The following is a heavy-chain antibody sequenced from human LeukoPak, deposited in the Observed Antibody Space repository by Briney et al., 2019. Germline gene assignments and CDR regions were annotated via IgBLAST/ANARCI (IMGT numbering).Heavy chain of an antibody. D-gene: IGHD2-21*02. J-gene: IGHJ4*02. Sequence: PSETLSLTCTVSGGSVSSGSYYWSWIRQPPGKGLEWIGYIYYSGSTNYNPSLKSRVTISVDTSKNQFSLKLSSETAADTAVYYCARAVVTAMGFFDYWGQGTLVTVSS. CDR1: GGSVSSGSYY. CDR2: IYYSGST. V-gene: IGHV4-61*01. CDR3: ARAVVTAMGFFDY.